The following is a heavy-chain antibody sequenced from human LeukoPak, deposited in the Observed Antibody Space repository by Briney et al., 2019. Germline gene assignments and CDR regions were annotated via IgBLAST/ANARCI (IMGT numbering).Heavy chain of an antibody. CDR3: AKSIVVVPAATTY. CDR2: ISGSGGST. Sequence: GGSLRLSCAASGFTFSSYAMGWDRQAPGKGLEWVSAISGSGGSTYYADSVKGRFTISRDNSKNTLYLQMNSLRAEDTAVYYCAKSIVVVPAATTYWGQGTLVTVSS. V-gene: IGHV3-23*01. D-gene: IGHD2-2*01. J-gene: IGHJ4*02. CDR1: GFTFSSYA.